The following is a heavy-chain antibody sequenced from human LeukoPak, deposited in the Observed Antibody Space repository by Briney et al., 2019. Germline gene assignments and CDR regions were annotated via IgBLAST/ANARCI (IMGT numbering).Heavy chain of an antibody. Sequence: SETLSLTFTVSGGSISSSSYYWGWIRQPPGKGLEWMGFAHYSGNTFYNPSLNSRVTLSVDTSKNQFSLRLTSVTAADTAVYFRARWGESSALRVNAFDMWGQGTLVTVSS. CDR1: GGSISSSSYY. V-gene: IGHV4-61*05. J-gene: IGHJ3*02. CDR2: AHYSGNT. CDR3: ARWGESSALRVNAFDM. D-gene: IGHD3-3*01.